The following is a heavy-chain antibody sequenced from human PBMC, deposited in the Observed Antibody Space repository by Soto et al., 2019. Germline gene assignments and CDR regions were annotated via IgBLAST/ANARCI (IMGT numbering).Heavy chain of an antibody. CDR2: ISAYNGNT. J-gene: IGHJ4*02. CDR3: ARELQYFDWLFHPIDY. V-gene: IGHV1-18*01. D-gene: IGHD3-9*01. Sequence: GASVKVSCKASGYTFTSYGISWVRQAPGQGLEWMGWISAYNGNTNYAQKLQGRVTMTTDTSTSTAYMELRSLRSDDTAVYYCARELQYFDWLFHPIDYWGQGTLVTVAS. CDR1: GYTFTSYG.